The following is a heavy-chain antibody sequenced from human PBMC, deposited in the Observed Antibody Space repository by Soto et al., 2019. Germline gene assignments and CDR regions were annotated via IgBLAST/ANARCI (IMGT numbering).Heavy chain of an antibody. V-gene: IGHV1-69*04. J-gene: IGHJ4*02. Sequence: QVQLVQSGTQVKRPGSSVKVSCKSSGGTFNTYAIDWVRQAPGQGLEWMGRISPILAIANYAQNFQDRVTITADKSTNTAYMELISLRSEDTAVYYCARDSMTGKIDSWGQGTLVTVSS. D-gene: IGHD3-10*01. CDR1: GGTFNTYA. CDR3: ARDSMTGKIDS. CDR2: ISPILAIA.